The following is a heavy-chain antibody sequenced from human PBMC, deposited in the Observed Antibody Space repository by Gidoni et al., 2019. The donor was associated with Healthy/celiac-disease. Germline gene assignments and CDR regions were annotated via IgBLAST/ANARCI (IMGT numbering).Heavy chain of an antibody. D-gene: IGHD2-2*01. Sequence: EVQLLESGGGLVQPGGSLRLSCAASGFTFSSYAMSWDRQAPGKGLEWVSAISGSGGSTYYADAVKGRFTISRDNSKNTLYLQMNSLRAEDTAVYYCAKGAIVVVPAAMRWFDPWGQGTLVTVSS. J-gene: IGHJ5*02. CDR3: AKGAIVVVPAAMRWFDP. V-gene: IGHV3-23*01. CDR1: GFTFSSYA. CDR2: ISGSGGST.